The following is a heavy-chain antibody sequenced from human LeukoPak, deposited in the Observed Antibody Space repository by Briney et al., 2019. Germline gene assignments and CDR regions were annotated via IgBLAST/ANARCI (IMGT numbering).Heavy chain of an antibody. CDR1: GGSISSSSYY. Sequence: PSETLSLTCTVSGGSISSSSYYWGWIRQPPGKGLEWIGSIYYSGSTYYNPPLKSRVTISVDTSKNQFSLKLSSVTAADTAVYYCARRALRYYDSSGYPPYYYGMDVWGQGTTVTVSS. CDR3: ARRALRYYDSSGYPPYYYGMDV. CDR2: IYYSGST. D-gene: IGHD3-22*01. J-gene: IGHJ6*02. V-gene: IGHV4-39*01.